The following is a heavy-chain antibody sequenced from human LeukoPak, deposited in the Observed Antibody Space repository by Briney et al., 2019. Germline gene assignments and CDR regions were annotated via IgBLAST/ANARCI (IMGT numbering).Heavy chain of an antibody. Sequence: ASVKVSCKASGYTFTGYYMHWVRQAPGQWLEWMGWINPNSGGTNYAQKFQGRVTMTRDTSISTAYMELSRLRSDDTAVYYCARVFLTGWSGLGYWGQGTLVTVSS. CDR1: GYTFTGYY. CDR2: INPNSGGT. J-gene: IGHJ4*02. CDR3: ARVFLTGWSGLGY. V-gene: IGHV1-2*02. D-gene: IGHD3-10*02.